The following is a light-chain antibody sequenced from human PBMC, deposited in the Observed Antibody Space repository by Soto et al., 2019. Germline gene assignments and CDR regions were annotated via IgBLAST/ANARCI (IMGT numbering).Light chain of an antibody. J-gene: IGKJ3*01. Sequence: EIVLTQSPATLSLSPGERATLSCRASQSVSSYLAWYQQKPGQAPRLLIYDASNRATGIPARFSGSGSGTDFTLTISSLEPEDFAFYYCQQRSNLFGPGTKVDMK. CDR1: QSVSSY. V-gene: IGKV3-11*01. CDR2: DAS. CDR3: QQRSNL.